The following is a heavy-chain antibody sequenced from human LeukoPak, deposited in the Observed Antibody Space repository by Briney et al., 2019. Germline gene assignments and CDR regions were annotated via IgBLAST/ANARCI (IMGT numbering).Heavy chain of an antibody. D-gene: IGHD6-19*01. CDR2: IFYRGTT. CDR1: GGAISSYY. V-gene: IGHV4-59*08. CDR3: ARSIVVAGIVSDYYYYAMDV. Sequence: PSETLSLTGSVPGGAISSYYWSWIRQPPGKGLEGIGYIFYRGTTTYNPSLKSRVTISLQTPKKQFSLKLSSVTAEDTAVYYCARSIVVAGIVSDYYYYAMDVWGHGTKVTVSS. J-gene: IGHJ6*02.